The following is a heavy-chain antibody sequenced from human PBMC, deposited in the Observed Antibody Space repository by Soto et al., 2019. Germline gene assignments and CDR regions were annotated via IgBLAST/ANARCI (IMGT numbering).Heavy chain of an antibody. CDR3: TTYRRVVTYFPFAY. CDR2: IKSKTDGGTT. J-gene: IGHJ4*02. Sequence: GGSLRLSCAASGFTFGNAWMSWVRQAPGKGLEWVGRIKSKTDGGTTDYAAPVKGRFTISRDDSKNTLYLQMNSLKTEDTAVYYCTTYRRVVTYFPFAYWGQGPLVTVS. V-gene: IGHV3-15*01. D-gene: IGHD2-15*01. CDR1: GFTFGNAW.